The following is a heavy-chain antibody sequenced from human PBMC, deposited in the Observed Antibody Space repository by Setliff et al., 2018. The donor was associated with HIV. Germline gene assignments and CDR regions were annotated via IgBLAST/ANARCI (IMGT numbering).Heavy chain of an antibody. V-gene: IGHV4-39*07. D-gene: IGHD3-3*01. CDR1: GGSIDSTDYY. CDR3: ARTVRREFRTNVGDHYYFYMDV. J-gene: IGHJ6*03. Sequence: SETLSLTCTVSGGSIDSTDYYWGWIRQPPGKGLEWIGSIFYSGRTTYNPSLRSRVTISVDTSKNQFSLKVTSVTAADTAVYYCARTVRREFRTNVGDHYYFYMDVWGKGTTVTVSS. CDR2: IFYSGRT.